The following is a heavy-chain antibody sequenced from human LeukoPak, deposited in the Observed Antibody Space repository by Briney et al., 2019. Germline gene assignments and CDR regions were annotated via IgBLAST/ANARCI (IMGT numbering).Heavy chain of an antibody. D-gene: IGHD5-12*01. V-gene: IGHV4-59*08. CDR3: ARIVATIRAGDAFDI. Sequence: PSETLSLTCTVSGGSISSYYWSWIRQPPGKGLEWIGYIYYSGSTNYNPSLKSRVTISVDTSKNQFSLKLSSVTAADTAVYYCARIVATIRAGDAFDIWGQGTMVTVSS. CDR2: IYYSGST. J-gene: IGHJ3*02. CDR1: GGSISSYY.